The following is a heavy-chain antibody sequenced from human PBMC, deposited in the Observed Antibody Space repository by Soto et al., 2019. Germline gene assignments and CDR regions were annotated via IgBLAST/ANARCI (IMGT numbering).Heavy chain of an antibody. CDR1: GFTFSSYA. D-gene: IGHD2-2*01. CDR3: EKPRIPAATKRSVAFDI. Sequence: EVQLLESGGGLVQPGGSLRLSCAASGFTFSSYAMSWVRQAPGKGLEWVSAISGSGGSTYYADSVKGRFTISRDNSKNTLYLKMHSLRAADTAVYYYEKPRIPAATKRSVAFDIWGQGTMVTVSS. CDR2: ISGSGGST. J-gene: IGHJ3*02. V-gene: IGHV3-23*01.